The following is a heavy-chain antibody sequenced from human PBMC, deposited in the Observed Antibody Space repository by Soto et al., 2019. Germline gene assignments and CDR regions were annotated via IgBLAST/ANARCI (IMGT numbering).Heavy chain of an antibody. Sequence: AXTLSLNCTVSGGSMSSYYWSWIRQPPGNGLEWIGYIYYSGSTNYNPSLKSRVTISVDTSKNQFSLKLSSVTAADTAVYYCARVRYSGYDRGVDYWGQGTLVTSPQ. CDR1: GGSMSSYY. V-gene: IGHV4-59*01. CDR2: IYYSGST. CDR3: ARVRYSGYDRGVDY. J-gene: IGHJ4*02. D-gene: IGHD5-12*01.